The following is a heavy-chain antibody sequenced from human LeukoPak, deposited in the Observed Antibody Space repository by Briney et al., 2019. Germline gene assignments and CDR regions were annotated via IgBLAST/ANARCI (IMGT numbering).Heavy chain of an antibody. J-gene: IGHJ4*02. CDR2: IYTSGST. CDR1: GGSISSYY. V-gene: IGHV4-4*07. CDR3: ARGTYYDFWSGYYNGVYFDY. D-gene: IGHD3-3*01. Sequence: SETLSLTCTVSGGSISSYYWSWIRQPAGKGLEWIGRIYTSGSTNYNPSLKSRVTMSVDTSKNQFSLKLRSVTAADTAVYYCARGTYYDFWSGYYNGVYFDYWGQGTLVTVSS.